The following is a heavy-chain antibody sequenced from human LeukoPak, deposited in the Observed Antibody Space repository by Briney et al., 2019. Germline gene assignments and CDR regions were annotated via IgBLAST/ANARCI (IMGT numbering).Heavy chain of an antibody. D-gene: IGHD6-13*01. CDR1: VFPLSTFS. CDR3: ARDWEVANIAAAALGY. CDR2: IYSSRSNK. J-gene: IGHJ4*02. V-gene: IGHV3-48*02. Sequence: GVSVTLPCTPSVFPLSTFSMHWLRNSPGKALEGVSYIYSSRSNKYYAGSLKGRFTISRDNAKNSLYVQMNRLREEDGAVYYCARDWEVANIAAAALGYWGQGTRVTVSS.